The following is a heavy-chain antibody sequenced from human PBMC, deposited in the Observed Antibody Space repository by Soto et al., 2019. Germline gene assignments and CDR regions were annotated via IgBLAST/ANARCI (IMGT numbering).Heavy chain of an antibody. CDR3: ARDLGYGDYVSYFDF. V-gene: IGHV3-48*02. J-gene: IGHJ4*02. D-gene: IGHD4-17*01. CDR2: ISSRSSAI. CDR1: GFTFSTYS. Sequence: GGSLRLSCAASGFTFSTYSMNWVRQAPGKGPEWVSYISSRSSAIYYADSVKGRFTISRDNAKNSLYLQMNSLRDEDTTVYYCARDLGYGDYVSYFDFWGQGTPVTVSS.